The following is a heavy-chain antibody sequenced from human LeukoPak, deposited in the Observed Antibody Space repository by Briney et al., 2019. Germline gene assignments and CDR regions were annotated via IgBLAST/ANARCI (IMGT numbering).Heavy chain of an antibody. Sequence: PGGSLRLSCAASGFTFSSYEMNWVRQAPGKGLEWVSYISSSGSTIYYADSVKGRCTISRDNSKNTLYLQMNSLRGEDTAVYYCASGIRAFDNWGQGTLATVSA. CDR1: GFTFSSYE. J-gene: IGHJ4*02. D-gene: IGHD1-26*01. CDR3: ASGIRAFDN. V-gene: IGHV3-48*03. CDR2: ISSSGSTI.